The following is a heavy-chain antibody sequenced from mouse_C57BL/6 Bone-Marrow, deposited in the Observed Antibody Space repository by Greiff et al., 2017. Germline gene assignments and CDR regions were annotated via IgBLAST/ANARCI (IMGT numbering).Heavy chain of an antibody. V-gene: IGHV1-55*01. CDR3: ARPYYSNSCYIDV. Sequence: QVQLQQPGAELVKPGASVKMSCKASGYTFTSYWMNWVKQRPGQGLEWIGDIYPGNGSTNYNEKFKSKATLTVDKSSSTAYMQLSSLTSEDSAVYYCARPYYSNSCYIDVWDTGTAVTVSS. J-gene: IGHJ1*03. CDR2: IYPGNGST. CDR1: GYTFTSYW. D-gene: IGHD2-5*01.